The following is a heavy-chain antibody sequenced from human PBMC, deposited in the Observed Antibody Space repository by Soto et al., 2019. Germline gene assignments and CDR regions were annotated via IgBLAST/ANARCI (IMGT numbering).Heavy chain of an antibody. J-gene: IGHJ3*02. CDR3: ASRYYHDSSGRGGAFDI. CDR2: IYPGGSDN. D-gene: IGHD3-22*01. Sequence: PGEVKKISWNGALYSFSSYWIGGGRQIGGKGLGWGGIIYPGGSDNSYSPSFEGEVTISADKSITTAYLQWSRLKASDTAMYYCASRYYHDSSGRGGAFDIWGQGTMVTVSS. CDR1: LYSFSSYW. V-gene: IGHV5-51*01.